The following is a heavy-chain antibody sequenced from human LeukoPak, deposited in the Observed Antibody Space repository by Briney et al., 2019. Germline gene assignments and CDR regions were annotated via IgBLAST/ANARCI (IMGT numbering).Heavy chain of an antibody. D-gene: IGHD3-10*01. J-gene: IGHJ4*02. Sequence: SETLSLTCTVSGGSISSYYWSWIRQPPGEGLEWIGHIYISGSTNYNPSLRSRLTLSIDTSKNQFSLKLTSVTAADTAVYYCARANTYGSGRFHWGQGTLVTVSS. V-gene: IGHV4-4*08. CDR2: IYISGST. CDR3: ARANTYGSGRFH. CDR1: GGSISSYY.